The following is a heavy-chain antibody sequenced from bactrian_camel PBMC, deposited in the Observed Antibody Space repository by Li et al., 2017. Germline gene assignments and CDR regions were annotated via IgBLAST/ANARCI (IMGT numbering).Heavy chain of an antibody. Sequence: VQLVESGGGSVQAGGSLRLSCAASGYTANSYTRNCMGWFREAPGKERERVAAVYIGGGSAHYADSVKGRFNISRDNAKDTLYLQLDSLKPEDPARYSCAAVSVVFGGYCYTRYSFNHWGQGTQVTVS. CDR1: GYTANSYT. J-gene: IGHJ4*01. CDR2: VYIGGGSA. V-gene: IGHV3S31*01. CDR3: AAVSVVFGGYCYTRYSFNH. D-gene: IGHD2*01.